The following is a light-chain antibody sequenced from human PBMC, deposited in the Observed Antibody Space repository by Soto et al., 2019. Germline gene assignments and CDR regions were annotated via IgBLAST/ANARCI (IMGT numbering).Light chain of an antibody. J-gene: IGLJ1*01. Sequence: QSALTQPASVSGSPGQSITLSCTGTSGDVGGHNAVSWYQQHPGKAPKLLIYDVYNRPSVASNRFSGSKSGNTASLTISGLQAEDEADYYCSSYERSGAYVFGTGTKLTVL. V-gene: IGLV2-14*03. CDR2: DVY. CDR1: SGDVGGHNA. CDR3: SSYERSGAYV.